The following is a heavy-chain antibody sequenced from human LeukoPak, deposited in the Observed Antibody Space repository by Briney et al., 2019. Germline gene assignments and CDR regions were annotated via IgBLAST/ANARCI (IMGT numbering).Heavy chain of an antibody. CDR1: GFTFSSYS. Sequence: PGGSLRLSCAASGFTFSSYSMNWVRQAPGEGLEWVANIKQDGSEKYYVDSVKGRFTISRDNAKNSLYLQMNSLRAEDTAVYYCATYDYGDYEGFDYWGQGTLVTVSS. J-gene: IGHJ4*02. CDR2: IKQDGSEK. V-gene: IGHV3-7*01. D-gene: IGHD4-17*01. CDR3: ATYDYGDYEGFDY.